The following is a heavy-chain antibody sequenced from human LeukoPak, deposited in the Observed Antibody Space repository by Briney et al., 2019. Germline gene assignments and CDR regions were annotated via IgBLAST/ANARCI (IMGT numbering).Heavy chain of an antibody. CDR2: ISGSGGST. D-gene: IGHD6-13*01. V-gene: IGHV3-23*01. J-gene: IGHJ4*02. Sequence: PGGSLRLSCAASGFTFSSYAMSWVRQAPGKGLEWVSAISGSGGSTYYADSVKGRFTISRDNSKNTLYLQMNSLRAEDTAVYYCAIFPLSWYGSQYYFDYWGQGTLVTVSS. CDR3: AIFPLSWYGSQYYFDY. CDR1: GFTFSSYA.